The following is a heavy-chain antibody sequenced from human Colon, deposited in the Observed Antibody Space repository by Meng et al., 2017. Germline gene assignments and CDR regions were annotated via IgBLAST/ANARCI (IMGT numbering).Heavy chain of an antibody. D-gene: IGHD1-26*01. CDR2: IYSGGST. CDR1: GFTVSSNY. CDR3: ARDRLRGYWRWCDP. Sequence: GESLKISCAASGFTVSSNYMSWVRQAPGKGLEWVSVIYSGGSTYYADSVKGRFTISRDNSKKTLYLQKTSLRAEETAVYYCARDRLRGYWRWCDPWGQGTLVTVSS. V-gene: IGHV3-53*01. J-gene: IGHJ5*02.